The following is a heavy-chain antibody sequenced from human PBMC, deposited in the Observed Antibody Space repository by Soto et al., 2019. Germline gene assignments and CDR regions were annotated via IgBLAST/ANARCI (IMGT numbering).Heavy chain of an antibody. CDR2: ISGSGGST. CDR3: AKDRIAAAGGVIYY. J-gene: IGHJ4*01. D-gene: IGHD6-13*01. CDR1: GFTFSSYA. Sequence: EVQLLESGGGLVQPGGSLRLSCAASGFTFSSYAMSWVRQAPGQGLEWVSAISGSGGSTYYSDSVKGRFTISRDHSKNTLYLQMNSLRAEDTAVYYCAKDRIAAAGGVIYYWGHGTLVTVSA. V-gene: IGHV3-23*01.